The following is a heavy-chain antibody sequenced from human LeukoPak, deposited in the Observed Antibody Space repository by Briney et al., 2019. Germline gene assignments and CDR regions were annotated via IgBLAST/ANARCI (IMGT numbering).Heavy chain of an antibody. V-gene: IGHV3-23*01. CDR3: AKEISGSYVD. CDR2: ISGSGGST. CDR1: GFTFSNYA. J-gene: IGHJ4*02. D-gene: IGHD1-26*01. Sequence: GGSLRLSCAASGFTFSNYAMNWVRQAPGRGLEWVSAISGSGGSTYYADSVKGRFTISRDNSKITLYLQMSSLRAEDTAIYYCAKEISGSYVDWGQGTLVTVSS.